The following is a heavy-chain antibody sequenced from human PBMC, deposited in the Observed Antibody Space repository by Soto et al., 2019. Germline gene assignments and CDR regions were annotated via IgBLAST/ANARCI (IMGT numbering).Heavy chain of an antibody. D-gene: IGHD2-8*02. CDR2: IKSKTDGGTT. CDR1: VFTFSNAW. Sequence: PWGYLGLSCASSVFTFSNAWMSWVRQAPGKGLEWVGRIKSKTDGGTTDYAAPVKGRFTISRDDSKNTLYLQMNSLKTEDTAVYYCTTDKTKTHWYNWFDPWGQGTMVTVSS. V-gene: IGHV3-15*01. CDR3: TTDKTKTHWYNWFDP. J-gene: IGHJ5*02.